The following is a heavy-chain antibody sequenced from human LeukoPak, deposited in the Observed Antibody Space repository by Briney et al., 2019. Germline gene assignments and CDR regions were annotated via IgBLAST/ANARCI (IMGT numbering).Heavy chain of an antibody. CDR2: IYYSGST. CDR1: GGSISSSSYY. J-gene: IGHJ4*02. V-gene: IGHV4-39*01. D-gene: IGHD3-3*01. CDR3: ARLGPFPPEYLEWLPYYFGY. Sequence: PSETLSLTCTVSGGSISSSSYYWGWIRQPPGKGLEWIGSIYYSGSTYYNPSLKSRVTISVDTSKNQFSLKLSSVTAADTAVYYCARLGPFPPEYLEWLPYYFGYWGQGTLVTVSS.